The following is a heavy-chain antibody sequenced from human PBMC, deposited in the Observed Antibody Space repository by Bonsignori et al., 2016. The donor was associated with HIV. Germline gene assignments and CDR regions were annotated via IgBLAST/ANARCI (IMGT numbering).Heavy chain of an antibody. CDR3: AGRRNAGPSRIYYMDV. J-gene: IGHJ6*03. V-gene: IGHV1-69*10. Sequence: SVKVSCKASGGTFSSYAISWVRQAPGQGLEWMGGIIPILGIANYAQKFQGRVTITADESTSTAYMELSSLRSEDTAVYYCAGRRNAGPSRIYYMDVWGKGTTVTVSS. D-gene: IGHD6-6*01. CDR2: IIPILGIA. CDR1: GGTFSSYA.